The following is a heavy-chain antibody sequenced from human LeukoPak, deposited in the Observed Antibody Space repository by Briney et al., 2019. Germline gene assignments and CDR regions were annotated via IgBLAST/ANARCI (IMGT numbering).Heavy chain of an antibody. D-gene: IGHD3-22*01. CDR1: GFPFGDYT. CDR3: TREKSYYYDTSGSDY. CDR2: IRSKTYGGTT. Sequence: GGSLRLSCTASGFPFGDYTMSWFRQAPGKGLEWVGFIRSKTYGGTTEYAASVNGRFTMSRDDSKSIAYLQLNSLKTEDTAVYYCTREKSYYYDTSGSDYWGQGTLVTVSS. V-gene: IGHV3-49*03. J-gene: IGHJ4*02.